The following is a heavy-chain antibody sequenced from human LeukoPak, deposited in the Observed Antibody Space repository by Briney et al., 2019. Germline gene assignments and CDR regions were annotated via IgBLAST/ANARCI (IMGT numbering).Heavy chain of an antibody. CDR1: GFSISNYG. D-gene: IGHD3-10*01. CDR3: ATIEVLWFGELSHFDY. Sequence: GGSLRLSCAASGFSISNYGMNWVRQAPGKGLEWVSSIISSGGSTYYADSVKGRFTISRDNSKNTLYLQMNSLRAEDTAVYYCATIEVLWFGELSHFDYWGQGTLVTVSS. V-gene: IGHV3-23*01. CDR2: IISSGGST. J-gene: IGHJ4*02.